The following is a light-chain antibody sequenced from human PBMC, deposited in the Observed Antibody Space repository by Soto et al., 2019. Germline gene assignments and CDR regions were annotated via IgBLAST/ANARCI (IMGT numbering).Light chain of an antibody. V-gene: IGKV1-33*01. J-gene: IGKJ4*01. Sequence: DIPMTQSPSSLSASVGDRVTITCQASQDISNYLNWYQQKPGKAPKLLIYDASNLETGVPSRFSGSGSGTDFTFTISSLQSEDFAVYYCQQYIRRPLTFGGGTKVEIK. CDR2: DAS. CDR1: QDISNY. CDR3: QQYIRRPLT.